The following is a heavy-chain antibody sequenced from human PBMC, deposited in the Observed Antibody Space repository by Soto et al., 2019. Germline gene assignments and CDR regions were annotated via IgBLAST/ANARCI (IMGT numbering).Heavy chain of an antibody. CDR1: GGTFSSYA. CDR2: IIPIFGTA. J-gene: IGHJ5*02. Sequence: QVQLVQSGAEVKKPGSSVKVSCKASGGTFSSYAISWVRQAPGQGLEWMGGIIPIFGTANYAQKFQGRVTITADKSTSTAYMELSSLRSEDTAVYYCARQRPPAYCSGGSCYSGWFDPWGQGTLVTVSS. V-gene: IGHV1-69*06. D-gene: IGHD2-15*01. CDR3: ARQRPPAYCSGGSCYSGWFDP.